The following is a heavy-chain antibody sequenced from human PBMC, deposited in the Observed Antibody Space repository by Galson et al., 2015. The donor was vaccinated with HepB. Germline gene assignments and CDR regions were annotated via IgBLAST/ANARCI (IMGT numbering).Heavy chain of an antibody. CDR2: MSHNGDSI. Sequence: SLRLSCAASGFTFSDYYMSWIRQTPQRGLEWIAYMSHNGDSIWYADSLKGRFTISRDNAKDSIYLQMNSLSAEDTAVYYCARSRHYNDRSYFSIDFWGQGSRVTVSS. CDR1: GFTFSDYY. J-gene: IGHJ4*02. D-gene: IGHD3-22*01. V-gene: IGHV3-11*01. CDR3: ARSRHYNDRSYFSIDF.